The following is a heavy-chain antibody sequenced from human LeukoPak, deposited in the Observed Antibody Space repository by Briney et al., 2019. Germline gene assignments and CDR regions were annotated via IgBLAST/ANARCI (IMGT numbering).Heavy chain of an antibody. V-gene: IGHV1-2*02. J-gene: IGHJ5*02. Sequence: ASVKVSCKASGYTFTSYGISWVRQAPGQGLEWMGWINPNSGGTNYAQKFQGRVTMTRDTSISTAYMELSRLRSDDTAVYYCARDGYSGSQNWFDPWGQGTLVTVSS. CDR1: GYTFTSYG. CDR3: ARDGYSGSQNWFDP. CDR2: INPNSGGT. D-gene: IGHD1-26*01.